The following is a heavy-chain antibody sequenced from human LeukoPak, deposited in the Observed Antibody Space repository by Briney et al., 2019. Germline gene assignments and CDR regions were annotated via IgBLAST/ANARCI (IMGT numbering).Heavy chain of an antibody. V-gene: IGHV3-23*01. Sequence: PGGSLRLSCAASGFTFSSYAMSWVRQAPGKGLEWVSSISGSGASIYYADSVKGRFTISRDNAKNTVFLQMSSLRAEDTALYYCARKSASGNYPLDYWGQGTLVTVSS. CDR3: ARKSASGNYPLDY. CDR1: GFTFSSYA. D-gene: IGHD3-10*01. J-gene: IGHJ4*02. CDR2: ISGSGASI.